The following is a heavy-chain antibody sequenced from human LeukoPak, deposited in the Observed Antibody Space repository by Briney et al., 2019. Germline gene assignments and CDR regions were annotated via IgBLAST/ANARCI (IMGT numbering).Heavy chain of an antibody. V-gene: IGHV4-34*01. CDR1: GGSFSGYY. J-gene: IGHJ4*02. CDR3: ARVLSSGWPDY. CDR2: INHSGST. Sequence: SETLFLTCAVYGGSFSGYYWSWIRQPPGKGLEWIGEINHSGSTNYNPSLKSRVTISVDTSKNQFSLKLSSVTAADTAVYYCARVLSSGWPDYWGQGTLVTVSS. D-gene: IGHD6-19*01.